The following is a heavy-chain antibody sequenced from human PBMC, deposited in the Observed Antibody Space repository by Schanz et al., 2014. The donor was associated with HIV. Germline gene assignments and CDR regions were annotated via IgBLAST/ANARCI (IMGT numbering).Heavy chain of an antibody. CDR2: ISAGVGTA. Sequence: VQLVESGGGVVQPGRSLRLSCAASGFTFSSYGMYWVRQAPGKGLEWVSTISAGVGTASYADSVKGRFTISRDNSKKMLFLQMNRLRAEDTAVYYCAIRTPMISFGAFDIWGRGTMVTVSS. CDR1: GFTFSSYG. CDR3: AIRTPMISFGAFDI. V-gene: IGHV3-23*04. J-gene: IGHJ3*02. D-gene: IGHD3-16*01.